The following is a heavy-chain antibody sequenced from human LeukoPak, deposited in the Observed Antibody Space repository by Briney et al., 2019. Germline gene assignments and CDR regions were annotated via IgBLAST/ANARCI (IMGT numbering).Heavy chain of an antibody. CDR3: TKGDCSGDNCYGTDY. CDR1: GFIFGSYG. CDR2: LRSDGNSK. D-gene: IGHD2-15*01. V-gene: IGHV3-30*02. Sequence: GGSLRLSCAASGFIFGSYGMHWVRQAPGKGLEWVAFLRSDGNSKYYVDSVKGRFTISRDNSKNTLYLQMNSLRPEDTAIYYCTKGDCSGDNCYGTDYWGQGTLVTVSS. J-gene: IGHJ4*02.